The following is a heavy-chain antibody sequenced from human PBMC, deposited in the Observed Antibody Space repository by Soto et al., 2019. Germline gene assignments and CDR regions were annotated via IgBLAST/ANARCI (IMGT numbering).Heavy chain of an antibody. CDR2: ISGSGGST. D-gene: IGHD2-2*01. J-gene: IGHJ6*02. CDR3: AKFHCSSTSCRYYYYYGMDV. Sequence: AGGSLRLSCAASGFTFSSYAMSWVRQAPGKGLEWVSAISGSGGSTYYADSVKGRFTISRDNSKNTLYLQMNSLRAEDTAVYYCAKFHCSSTSCRYYYYYGMDVWGQGTTVTVSS. V-gene: IGHV3-23*01. CDR1: GFTFSSYA.